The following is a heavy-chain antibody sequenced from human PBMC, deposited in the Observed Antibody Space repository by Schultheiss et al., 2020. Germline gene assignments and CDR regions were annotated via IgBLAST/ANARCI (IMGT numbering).Heavy chain of an antibody. CDR2: ISYDGSNK. J-gene: IGHJ6*02. CDR3: AKDPYYYDSSPYYYYYYGMDV. D-gene: IGHD3-22*01. Sequence: GGSLRLSCAASGFTFSNAWMNWVRQAPGKGLEWVAVISYDGSNKYYADSVKGRFTISRDNSKNTLYLQMNSLRAEDTAVYYCAKDPYYYDSSPYYYYYYGMDVWGQGTTVTVSS. CDR1: GFTFSNAW. V-gene: IGHV3-30*18.